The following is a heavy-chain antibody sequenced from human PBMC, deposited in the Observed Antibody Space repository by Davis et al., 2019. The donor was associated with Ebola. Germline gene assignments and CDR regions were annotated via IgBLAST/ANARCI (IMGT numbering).Heavy chain of an antibody. Sequence: SETLSLTCTVSGDSISSRRYYWGWIRQSPGKGLEWIGSISYSGSTYYSPSLNSRVTISADTSRNQFSLRLSSVTAADTAIYYCAVYTVVVTDIRAEYFQHWGQGTLATVSS. CDR2: ISYSGST. CDR3: AVYTVVVTDIRAEYFQH. D-gene: IGHD2-21*02. V-gene: IGHV4-39*07. J-gene: IGHJ1*01. CDR1: GDSISSRRYY.